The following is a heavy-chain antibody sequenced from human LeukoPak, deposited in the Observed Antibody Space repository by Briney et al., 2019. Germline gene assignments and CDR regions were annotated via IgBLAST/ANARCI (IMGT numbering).Heavy chain of an antibody. V-gene: IGHV3-74*01. Sequence: PGGSLRLSCAVSGFTLSGYWMHWVRQAPGKGLVWVSRIQSDGITTSYAGSVRGRFTISRDNAKNTLYLQMNNLRVEDTAVYYCARDQAAVSDYWGQGTLVTVSS. J-gene: IGHJ4*02. CDR1: GFTLSGYW. CDR3: ARDQAAVSDY. CDR2: IQSDGITT. D-gene: IGHD6-13*01.